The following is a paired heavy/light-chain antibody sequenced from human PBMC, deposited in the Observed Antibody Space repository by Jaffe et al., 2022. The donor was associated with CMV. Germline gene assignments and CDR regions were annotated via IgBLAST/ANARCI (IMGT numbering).Heavy chain of an antibody. CDR1: GFTVSQND. D-gene: IGHD7-27*01. J-gene: IGHJ4*02. CDR2: IKPGGRT. V-gene: IGHV3-53*02. CDR3: AGWAGDWC. Sequence: EVQLVETGGGLIQPGGSLRLSCEVSGFTVSQNDMNWVRQAPGKGLEWVSRIKPGGRTDYVESVKGRFTISRDGFQNTLSLQMHSLRPEDTAVYFCAGWAGDWCWGKGTLVTVSS.
Light chain of an antibody. V-gene: IGLV4-69*01. CDR3: HTWGTGFAV. CDR1: SEHSTYA. J-gene: IGLJ7*01. CDR2: LDSDGTH. Sequence: QFVLTQPPSASASLGASVRLSCTLNSEHSTYAIAWHQQQPEKGPRYLMKLDSDGTHYKGDGIPDRFSGSSSGAERYLIISSLQSEDEGDYYCHTWGTGFAVFGGGTQLTVL.